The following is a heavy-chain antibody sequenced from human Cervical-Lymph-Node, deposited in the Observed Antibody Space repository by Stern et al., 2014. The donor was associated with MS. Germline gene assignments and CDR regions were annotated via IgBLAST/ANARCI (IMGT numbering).Heavy chain of an antibody. D-gene: IGHD4-11*01. Sequence: EVQLVESGGGLVKPGGSLRLSCAASGFAFNSYHMNWVRQAPGKGLEWVSSISSSSSYIYYADSVKGRFTISRDNAKNSLSLQMNSLRADDTAVYYCAREDFSDYEKIDYWGQGTLVTVSS. CDR2: ISSSSSYI. CDR3: AREDFSDYEKIDY. J-gene: IGHJ4*02. V-gene: IGHV3-21*01. CDR1: GFAFNSYH.